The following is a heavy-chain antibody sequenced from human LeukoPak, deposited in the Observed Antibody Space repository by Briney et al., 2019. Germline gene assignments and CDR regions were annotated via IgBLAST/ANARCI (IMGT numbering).Heavy chain of an antibody. J-gene: IGHJ4*02. D-gene: IGHD6-19*01. Sequence: GGSLRLSCAASGFTFSDYYMSWIRQAPGKGLEWVSYISSSSSYTNYADSVKGRFTISRDNVKNSLYLQMNSLRAEDTAVYYCARAGSGWYFDYWGQGTLVTVSS. CDR3: ARAGSGWYFDY. CDR2: ISSSSSYT. V-gene: IGHV3-11*03. CDR1: GFTFSDYY.